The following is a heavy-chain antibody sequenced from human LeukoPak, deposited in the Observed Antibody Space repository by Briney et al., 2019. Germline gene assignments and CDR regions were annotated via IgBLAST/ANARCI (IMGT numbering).Heavy chain of an antibody. CDR2: ISSNGGST. D-gene: IGHD2-15*01. Sequence: GGSLRLSCSASGFTFSSYAMHWVRQAPGKGLKYVSAISSNGGSTYYADSVKGRFTISRGNSKNTLYLQMSSLRAEDTAVYYCSGGSRRRFDYWGQGTLVTVSS. CDR3: SGGSRRRFDY. CDR1: GFTFSSYA. V-gene: IGHV3-64D*06. J-gene: IGHJ4*02.